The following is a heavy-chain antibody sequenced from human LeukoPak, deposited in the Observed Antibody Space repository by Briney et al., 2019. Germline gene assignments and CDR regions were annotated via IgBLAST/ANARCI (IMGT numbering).Heavy chain of an antibody. Sequence: SETLSLTCTVSGGSISSYYWSWIRQPPGKGLEWIGYIYSSGSTNYNPSLKSRLTISVDTSKNQFSLKLSSVTAADTAVYYCARPSSSWGLGAFDIWGQGTMVTVSS. CDR2: IYSSGST. D-gene: IGHD6-13*01. J-gene: IGHJ3*02. V-gene: IGHV4-59*12. CDR1: GGSISSYY. CDR3: ARPSSSWGLGAFDI.